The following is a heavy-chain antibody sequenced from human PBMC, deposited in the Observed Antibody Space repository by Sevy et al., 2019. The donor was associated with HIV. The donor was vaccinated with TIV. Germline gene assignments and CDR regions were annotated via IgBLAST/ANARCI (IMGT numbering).Heavy chain of an antibody. Sequence: SETLSLTCTVSGGSISSGSYYWSWIRQPAGKGLEWIGRIYTSGSTNYNPSLKSRVTISVDTSKNRFSLKLGSVTAADTAVYYCARASSSGWYNGWFDPWGQGTLVTVSS. CDR2: IYTSGST. V-gene: IGHV4-61*02. CDR3: ARASSSGWYNGWFDP. D-gene: IGHD6-19*01. J-gene: IGHJ5*02. CDR1: GGSISSGSYY.